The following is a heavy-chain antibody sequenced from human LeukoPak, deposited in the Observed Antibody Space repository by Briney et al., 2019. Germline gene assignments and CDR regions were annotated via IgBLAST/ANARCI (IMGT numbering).Heavy chain of an antibody. CDR1: GYSFTSYW. Sequence: GESLKISCKGSGYSFTSYWIGWVRQMPGKGLEWMGIIYPGDSDTRYSPSFQGQVTISADKSISTAYLQWSSLKASDTAMYYCARQTGNRLGYSSGWSPRDALPFDYWGQGTLVTVSS. J-gene: IGHJ4*02. V-gene: IGHV5-51*01. CDR3: ARQTGNRLGYSSGWSPRDALPFDY. CDR2: IYPGDSDT. D-gene: IGHD6-19*01.